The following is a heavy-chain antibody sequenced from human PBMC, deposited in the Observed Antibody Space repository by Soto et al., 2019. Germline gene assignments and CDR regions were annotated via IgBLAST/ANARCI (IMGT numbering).Heavy chain of an antibody. CDR1: GGTFSSYA. CDR3: ARDSAGRQWLTSFDY. V-gene: IGHV1-69*12. J-gene: IGHJ4*02. Sequence: QVQLVQSGAEVKKPGSSVKVSCKASGGTFSSYAISWVRQAPGQGLEWMGGIIPIFGTANYAQKFQGRVTITADESTSTPYMELSSLISEDTAVYYCARDSAGRQWLTSFDYWGQGTLVTVSS. D-gene: IGHD6-19*01. CDR2: IIPIFGTA.